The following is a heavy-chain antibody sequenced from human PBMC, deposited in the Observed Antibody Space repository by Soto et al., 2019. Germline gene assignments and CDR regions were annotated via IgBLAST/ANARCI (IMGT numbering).Heavy chain of an antibody. Sequence: QVQLVESGGGVVQPGRSLRLSCAASGFIFGNYAVHWVRQAPGRGLEWLAVISDDGNNKYYADSVKGRFTISRDNSKNTLYLQMNSLRAEDTAVYFCGKVSGPLVRGILDSWGQGTLVTVSS. CDR3: GKVSGPLVRGILDS. D-gene: IGHD3-10*01. CDR2: ISDDGNNK. CDR1: GFIFGNYA. J-gene: IGHJ4*02. V-gene: IGHV3-30*04.